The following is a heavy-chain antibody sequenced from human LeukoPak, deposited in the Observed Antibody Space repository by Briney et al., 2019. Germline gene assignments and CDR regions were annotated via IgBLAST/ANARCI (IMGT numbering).Heavy chain of an antibody. CDR1: GGSISSSSYY. Sequence: PSETLSLTCTVSGGSISSSSYYWGWIRQPPGKGLEWIGSIYYSGSTYYNPSLKSRVTISVDTSKNQFSLKLSSVTAADTAVYYCARLGCGYDFWSGYSQRWFDPWSQGTLVTVSS. CDR2: IYYSGST. J-gene: IGHJ5*02. V-gene: IGHV4-39*01. D-gene: IGHD3-3*01. CDR3: ARLGCGYDFWSGYSQRWFDP.